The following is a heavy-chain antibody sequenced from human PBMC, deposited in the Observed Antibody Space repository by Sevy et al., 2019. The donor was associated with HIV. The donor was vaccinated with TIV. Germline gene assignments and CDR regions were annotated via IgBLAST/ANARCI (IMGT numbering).Heavy chain of an antibody. CDR2: IRGNSGSI. J-gene: IGHJ5*02. V-gene: IGHV3-9*01. Sequence: QAGGSLRLSCAASGFTFDDYAMHWVRQAPGKGLEWVSGIRGNSGSIGYADSVKGRFTISRDNAKNSLYLQMNSLRAEDTALYYCAKDMRRVLAAVTGWFDPWGQGTLVTVSS. CDR3: AKDMRRVLAAVTGWFDP. CDR1: GFTFDDYA. D-gene: IGHD3-3*02.